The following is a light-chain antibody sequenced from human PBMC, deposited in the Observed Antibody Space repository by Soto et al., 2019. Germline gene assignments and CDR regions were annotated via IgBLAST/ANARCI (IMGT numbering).Light chain of an antibody. CDR3: HQYDNAPQT. Sequence: EIVMTQSPATLSVSPGERATLSCRASQSVSSNLAWYQQKPGQAPRVLIYGASKRATGIPDRFSGSGSGTDFSLTISRLEPEDFAVYYCHQYDNAPQTYGQGTKVEIK. V-gene: IGKV3D-15*01. CDR2: GAS. J-gene: IGKJ2*01. CDR1: QSVSSN.